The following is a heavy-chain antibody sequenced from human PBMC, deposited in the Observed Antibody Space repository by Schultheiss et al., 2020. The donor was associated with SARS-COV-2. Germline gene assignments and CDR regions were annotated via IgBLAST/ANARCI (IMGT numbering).Heavy chain of an antibody. D-gene: IGHD2-15*01. V-gene: IGHV4-59*08. Sequence: SETLSLTCTVSGGSISSYYWSWIRQPPGKGLEWIGYIYYSGSTNYNPSLKSRVTMSVDTSKNQFSLKLSSVTATDTAVYYCARHVTVVVVAATITCWFDPWGQGTLVTVSS. CDR3: ARHVTVVVVAATITCWFDP. CDR1: GGSISSYY. J-gene: IGHJ5*02. CDR2: IYYSGST.